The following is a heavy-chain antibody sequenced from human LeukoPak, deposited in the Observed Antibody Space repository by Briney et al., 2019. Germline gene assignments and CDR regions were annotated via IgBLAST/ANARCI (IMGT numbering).Heavy chain of an antibody. Sequence: PSETLSLTCTVSGGSISSGDYYWSWIRQPPGKGLEWIGYIYYSGSTYYNPSLKSRVTVSLDTSKNQFSLMLTSVTAADAAVYYCARRTYGNWFDPWGQGTLVTVSS. CDR3: ARRTYGNWFDP. D-gene: IGHD4-17*01. V-gene: IGHV4-30-4*01. CDR1: GGSISSGDYY. CDR2: IYYSGST. J-gene: IGHJ5*02.